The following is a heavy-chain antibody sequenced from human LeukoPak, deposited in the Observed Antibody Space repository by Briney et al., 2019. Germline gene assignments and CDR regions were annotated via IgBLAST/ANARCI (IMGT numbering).Heavy chain of an antibody. V-gene: IGHV6-1*01. Sequence: SQTLSLTCAISGDSVSSNSVAWNWIRQSPSRGLEWLGRTYYRSKWYNDYAVSVKSRITINSDTFKNQLSLQLNSVTPEDTAVYYCARAYSSSKLFDYWGQGTLVTVSS. J-gene: IGHJ4*02. CDR2: TYYRSKWYN. CDR1: GDSVSSNSVA. D-gene: IGHD6-6*01. CDR3: ARAYSSSKLFDY.